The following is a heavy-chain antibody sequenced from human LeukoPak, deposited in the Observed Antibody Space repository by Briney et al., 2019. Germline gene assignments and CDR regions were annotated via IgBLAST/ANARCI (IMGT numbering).Heavy chain of an antibody. CDR2: IYYSGST. J-gene: IGHJ4*02. V-gene: IGHV4-59*01. D-gene: IGHD1-26*01. Sequence: PSETLSLTCTVSGGSISGSYWSWIRQPPGKGLEWIGYIYYSGSTNYNPSLKSRVTISVDTSKNQFSLKLSSVTAADTAVYYCARDVNSGSYAVWGQGTLVTVSS. CDR3: ARDVNSGSYAV. CDR1: GGSISGSY.